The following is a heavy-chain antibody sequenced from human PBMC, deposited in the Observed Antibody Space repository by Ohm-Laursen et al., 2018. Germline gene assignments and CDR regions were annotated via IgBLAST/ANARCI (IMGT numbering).Heavy chain of an antibody. CDR2: IYYSGST. J-gene: IGHJ4*02. Sequence: TLSLTCTVSGGSISSYYWSWIRQPPGKGLEWIGYIYYSGSTNYNPSLKSRVTISVDTSKNQFSLKLSSVTAADTAVYYCAGGSYFLPFDYWGQGTLVTVSS. V-gene: IGHV4-59*08. CDR3: AGGSYFLPFDY. CDR1: GGSISSYY. D-gene: IGHD1-26*01.